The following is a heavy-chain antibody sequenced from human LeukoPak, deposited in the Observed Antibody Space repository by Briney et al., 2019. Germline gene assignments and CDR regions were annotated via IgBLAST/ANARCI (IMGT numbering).Heavy chain of an antibody. CDR3: AREMEGDYGSGTFFDH. J-gene: IGHJ4*02. V-gene: IGHV3-11*01. CDR1: EFVFSDYY. D-gene: IGHD3-10*01. CDR2: ISDSGSTI. Sequence: GPLRLSCAASEFVFSDYYMSWIRQAPGKGLEWVSYISDSGSTIYYADSVKGRFTISRDNAKNSLYLQMNSLRAEDTAVYYCAREMEGDYGSGTFFDHWGQGNMVTVSS.